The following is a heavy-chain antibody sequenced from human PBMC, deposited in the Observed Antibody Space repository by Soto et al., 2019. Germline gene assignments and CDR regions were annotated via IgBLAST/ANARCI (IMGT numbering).Heavy chain of an antibody. V-gene: IGHV3-30*18. CDR2: ISYDGTNK. Sequence: PGGSLRLSCAASGFTFRNFGMHWLRQAPDKGLEWVVVISYDGTNKYYADSVKGRFTISRDNSKNTLYLQINSLRAEDTAVYYCAKAVPPFVVVTASDYWGQGTPVTVSS. CDR1: GFTFRNFG. D-gene: IGHD2-21*02. CDR3: AKAVPPFVVVTASDY. J-gene: IGHJ4*02.